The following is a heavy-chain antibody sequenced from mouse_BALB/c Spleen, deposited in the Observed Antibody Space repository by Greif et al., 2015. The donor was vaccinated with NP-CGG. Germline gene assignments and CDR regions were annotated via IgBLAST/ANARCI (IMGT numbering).Heavy chain of an antibody. V-gene: IGHV1-9*01. CDR2: ILPGSGST. D-gene: IGHD1-1*01. J-gene: IGHJ2*01. Sequence: VQLQQSGAELMKPGASVKISCKATGYTFSSYWIEWVKQRPGHGLEWIGEILPGSGSTNYNEKFKGEATFTADTSSNTAYMQLSSLTSEDSAVYYCASNYGSRNYFDYWGQGTTLTVSS. CDR1: GYTFSSYW. CDR3: ASNYGSRNYFDY.